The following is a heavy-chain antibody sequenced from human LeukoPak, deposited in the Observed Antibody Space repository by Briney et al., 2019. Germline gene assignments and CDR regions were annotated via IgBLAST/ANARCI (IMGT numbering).Heavy chain of an antibody. D-gene: IGHD3-10*01. CDR2: ISSSSSYI. V-gene: IGHV3-21*01. Sequence: GGSLRLSCAASGFTFSSYSMNWVRQAPGKGLEWVSSISSSSSYIYYADSVKGRFTISRDNAKNSLYLQMNSLRAEDTAVYYCARDSFTMVRPTLDYWGQGTLVTVSS. CDR1: GFTFSSYS. J-gene: IGHJ4*02. CDR3: ARDSFTMVRPTLDY.